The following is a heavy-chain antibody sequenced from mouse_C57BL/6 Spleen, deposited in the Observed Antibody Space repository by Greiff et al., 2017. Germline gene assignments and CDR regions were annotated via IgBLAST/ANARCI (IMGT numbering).Heavy chain of an antibody. CDR1: GYTFTDYT. V-gene: IGHV1-62-2*01. CDR2: FYPGSVSI. CDR3: TRHEVPYYYGSSYGYFDV. J-gene: IGHJ1*03. Sequence: QVQLQQSGAELVKPGASVKLSCKASGYTFTDYTIHWVQQRSGQGLEWIGWFYPGSVSIKYNEKFKDKATLTADKSSRTVYMELSRLTSEDSAVYFCTRHEVPYYYGSSYGYFDVWGTGTTVTVSS. D-gene: IGHD1-1*01.